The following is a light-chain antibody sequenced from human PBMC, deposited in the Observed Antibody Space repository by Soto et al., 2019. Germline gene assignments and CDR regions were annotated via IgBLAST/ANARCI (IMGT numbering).Light chain of an antibody. CDR1: QSVSSY. J-gene: IGKJ3*01. CDR3: QQRSNWPPL. V-gene: IGKV3-11*01. Sequence: EIVLTQSPATLSLSPGERATLSCRASQSVSSYLAWYQQKPGQAPRLLIYDASNRATGIPARFSGSGSGTVFTLTISSLEPEDFAVYYCQQRSNWPPLFGPGTKVDIK. CDR2: DAS.